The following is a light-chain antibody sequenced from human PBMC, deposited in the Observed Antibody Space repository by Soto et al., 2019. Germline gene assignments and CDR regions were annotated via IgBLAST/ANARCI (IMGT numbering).Light chain of an antibody. J-gene: IGKJ1*01. Sequence: EIGLTQSQAPLSLSPGETPPLSCRASQSVRSNLAWYQQKPGQAPRLLIYGASNRATGIPDRFRGSGSGTEFTLTITSLHPEDFAIYYCLQHNSFPPTFGQGTKVDIK. V-gene: IGKV3-15*01. CDR2: GAS. CDR1: QSVRSN. CDR3: LQHNSFPPT.